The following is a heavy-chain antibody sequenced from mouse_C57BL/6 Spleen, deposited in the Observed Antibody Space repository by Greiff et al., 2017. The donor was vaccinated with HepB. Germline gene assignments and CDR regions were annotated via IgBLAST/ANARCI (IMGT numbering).Heavy chain of an antibody. J-gene: IGHJ4*01. CDR2: INPNNGGT. CDR1: GYTFTDYN. D-gene: IGHD2-5*01. CDR3: ARTVYSNYYYAMDY. Sequence: EVQLQQSGPELVKPGASVKIPCKASGYTFTDYNMDWVKQSHGKSLEWIGDINPNNGGTIYNQKFKGKATLTVDKSSSTAYMELRSLASEDTAVYYCARTVYSNYYYAMDYWGQGTSVTVSS. V-gene: IGHV1-18*01.